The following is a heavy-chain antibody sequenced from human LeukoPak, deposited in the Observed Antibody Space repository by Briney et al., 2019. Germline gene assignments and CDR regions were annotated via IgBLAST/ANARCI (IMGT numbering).Heavy chain of an antibody. J-gene: IGHJ5*02. Sequence: GGSLRLSCAASGFTFSDYNKSWIRPAPGKGLEWVSYIIGIGITISYAYSVKGRFSISRDNANKSLFLQMISLRAEDTAVYCCARDSTNSNWFDPWGQGTLVTVSS. CDR3: ARDSTNSNWFDP. V-gene: IGHV3-11*01. CDR2: IIGIGITI. CDR1: GFTFSDYN. D-gene: IGHD2-8*01.